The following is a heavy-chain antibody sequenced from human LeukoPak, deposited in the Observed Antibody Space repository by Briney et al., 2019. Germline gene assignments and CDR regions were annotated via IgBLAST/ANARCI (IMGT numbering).Heavy chain of an antibody. CDR1: GFTFSSYS. CDR3: ARGGSGSYYFGLSDY. J-gene: IGHJ4*02. D-gene: IGHD3-10*01. CDR2: ISSSSSYI. Sequence: GRSLRLSCAASGFTFSSYSMNWVRQAPGKGLEWVSSISSSSSYIYYADSVKGRFTISRDNAKNSLYLQMNSLRAEDTAVYYCARGGSGSYYFGLSDYWGQGTLVTVSS. V-gene: IGHV3-21*01.